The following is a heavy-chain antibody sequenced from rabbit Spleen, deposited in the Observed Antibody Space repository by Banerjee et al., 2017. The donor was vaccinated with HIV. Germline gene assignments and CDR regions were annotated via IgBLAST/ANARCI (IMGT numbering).Heavy chain of an antibody. V-gene: IGHV1S40*01. CDR3: ARDLVGVIGWNFNL. D-gene: IGHD1-1*01. CDR1: GFSFNSGYD. J-gene: IGHJ4*01. CDR2: INAATGKP. Sequence: QSLEESGGGLVKPGASLTLTCKASGFSFNSGYDMCWVRQAPGKGLEWIACINAATGKPVYATWAKGRFTISRTSSTTVTLRMTSLTAADRAAYFCARDLVGVIGWNFNLWGQGTLVTVS.